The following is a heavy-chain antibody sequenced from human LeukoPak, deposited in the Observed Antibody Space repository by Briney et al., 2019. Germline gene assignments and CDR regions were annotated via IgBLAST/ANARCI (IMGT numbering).Heavy chain of an antibody. Sequence: ASVKVSCKASGYTFTGYYMHWVRQAPGQGLEWMGWINPNSGGTNYAQKFQGRVTMTRDTSISTAYMELSGLRSDDTAVYYCARGYAFYDSSGYNFDYWGQGTLVTVSS. CDR1: GYTFTGYY. CDR3: ARGYAFYDSSGYNFDY. CDR2: INPNSGGT. D-gene: IGHD3-22*01. J-gene: IGHJ4*02. V-gene: IGHV1-2*02.